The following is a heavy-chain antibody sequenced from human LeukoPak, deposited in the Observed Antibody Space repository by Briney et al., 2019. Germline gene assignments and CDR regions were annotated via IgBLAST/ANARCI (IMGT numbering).Heavy chain of an antibody. CDR2: IILIFGSA. V-gene: IGHV1-69*05. CDR3: ARVGRSRGSLPNSYYYMDV. D-gene: IGHD1-26*01. CDR1: GDIFNSYS. Sequence: GASVKVSCKASGDIFNSYSISWVRQAPGQGLEWMGGIILIFGSANYAQKFQGRVTITTDQSTTTAYMELSSLSSEDTAVYYCARVGRSRGSLPNSYYYMDVWGKGTTVTVSS. J-gene: IGHJ6*03.